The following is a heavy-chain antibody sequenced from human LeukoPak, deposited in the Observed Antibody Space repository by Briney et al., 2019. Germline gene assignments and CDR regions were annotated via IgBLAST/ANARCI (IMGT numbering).Heavy chain of an antibody. V-gene: IGHV1-8*01. CDR3: ARELRSTYYYYYGMDV. D-gene: IGHD5/OR15-5a*01. Sequence: GASVKVSCKASGYTFTSYDINWVRQATGQGLEWMGWMNPNSGNTGYAQKFQGRVTMTRNTSISTAYMELSSLRPEDTAVYYCARELRSTYYYYYGMDVWGQGTTVTVSS. CDR2: MNPNSGNT. J-gene: IGHJ6*02. CDR1: GYTFTSYD.